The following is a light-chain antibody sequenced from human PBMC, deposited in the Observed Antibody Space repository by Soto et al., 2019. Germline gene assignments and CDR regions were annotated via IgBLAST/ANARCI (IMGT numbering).Light chain of an antibody. J-gene: IGKJ4*01. CDR2: AAS. CDR1: QYISTY. CDR3: QQSYSTLT. V-gene: IGKV1-39*01. Sequence: DIQRTQSPSSLSASVGDSVTMACRASQYISTYLNWYQQKPGKAPKLLIYAASSLQSGVPSRFSGSGSGTDFTLTISSLQPEDFATYYCQQSYSTLTFGGGTKVDIK.